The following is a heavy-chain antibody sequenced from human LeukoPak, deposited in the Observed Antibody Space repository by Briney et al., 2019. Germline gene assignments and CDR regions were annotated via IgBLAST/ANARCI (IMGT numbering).Heavy chain of an antibody. Sequence: GGSLRLSCAASGFTFSSYWMSWVRQAPGKGLEWVANIKQDGSEKYYVDSVKGRFTISRDNAKNSLYLQMNILTAEKTAVYYCARRARYYDSSGYTPWGQGTLVTVSS. CDR3: ARRARYYDSSGYTP. D-gene: IGHD3-22*01. CDR1: GFTFSSYW. J-gene: IGHJ4*02. V-gene: IGHV3-7*01. CDR2: IKQDGSEK.